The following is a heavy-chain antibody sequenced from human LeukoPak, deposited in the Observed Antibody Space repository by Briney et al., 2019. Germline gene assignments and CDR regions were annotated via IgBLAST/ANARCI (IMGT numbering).Heavy chain of an antibody. J-gene: IGHJ4*02. Sequence: GGSLRLSCAASGFTFSDYYMSWIRQAPGKGLEWVSYISTRGSTIYYADSVKGRFTISRDNAKNSLYLQVNNLRAEDTAVYFCARSRYCSGGSCHYFDYWGQGTLVTVSS. D-gene: IGHD2-15*01. CDR3: ARSRYCSGGSCHYFDY. CDR2: ISTRGSTI. CDR1: GFTFSDYY. V-gene: IGHV3-11*01.